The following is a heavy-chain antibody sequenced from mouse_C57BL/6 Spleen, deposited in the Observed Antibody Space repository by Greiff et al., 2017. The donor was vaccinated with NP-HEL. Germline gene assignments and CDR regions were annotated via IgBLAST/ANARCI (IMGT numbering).Heavy chain of an antibody. Sequence: VQLQQPGAELVKPGASVKLSCKASGYTFTSYWMHWVKQRPGQGLEWIGMIHPNSGSTNYNEKFKSKATLTVDKSSSTAYMQLSILTSEDSAVYYCARREYYGSSYAMDYWGQGTSVTVSS. CDR1: GYTFTSYW. J-gene: IGHJ4*01. CDR3: ARREYYGSSYAMDY. D-gene: IGHD1-1*01. V-gene: IGHV1-64*01. CDR2: IHPNSGST.